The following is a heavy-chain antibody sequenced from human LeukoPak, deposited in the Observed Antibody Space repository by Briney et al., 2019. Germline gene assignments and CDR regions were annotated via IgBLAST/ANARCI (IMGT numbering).Heavy chain of an antibody. Sequence: GASVKVSCKASGYSFTDYYIHWVRQAPGDGLEWMGWVNPKDGATNYAQNFQGRVTLTRDPSITTLYMELTRLTSDDTAVFYCASLGATTIYYYGMDVWGQGTTVTVSS. CDR1: GYSFTDYY. CDR2: VNPKDGAT. J-gene: IGHJ6*02. D-gene: IGHD1-26*01. V-gene: IGHV1-2*02. CDR3: ASLGATTIYYYGMDV.